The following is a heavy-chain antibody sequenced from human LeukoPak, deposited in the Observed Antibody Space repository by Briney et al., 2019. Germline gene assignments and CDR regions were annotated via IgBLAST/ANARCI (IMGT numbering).Heavy chain of an antibody. J-gene: IGHJ3*02. CDR1: GFTFSSYA. D-gene: IGHD6-19*01. V-gene: IGHV3-23*01. CDR2: ISGSGGST. CDR3: AREGPGSSGWYYNAFDI. Sequence: GSLRLSCAASGFTFSSYAMSWVRQAPGKGLEWVSSISGSGGSTYYADSVKGRFTISRDNSKNSLYLQMNSLRAEDTAVYYCAREGPGSSGWYYNAFDIWGQGTMVTVSS.